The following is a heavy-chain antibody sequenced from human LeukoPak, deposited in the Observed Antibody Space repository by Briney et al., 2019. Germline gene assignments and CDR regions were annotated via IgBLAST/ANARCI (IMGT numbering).Heavy chain of an antibody. Sequence: PGGSLRLSCAASGFTFSSYWMSWVRQAPGKGLEWVANIKQDGSEKYYVDSVKGRFTISRDNAKNSLYLQMNSLRAEDTAVYYCARDRNDILTGYYSYYYYGMDVWGQGTTVTVSS. D-gene: IGHD3-9*01. CDR1: GFTFSSYW. CDR3: ARDRNDILTGYYSYYYYGMDV. J-gene: IGHJ6*02. V-gene: IGHV3-7*01. CDR2: IKQDGSEK.